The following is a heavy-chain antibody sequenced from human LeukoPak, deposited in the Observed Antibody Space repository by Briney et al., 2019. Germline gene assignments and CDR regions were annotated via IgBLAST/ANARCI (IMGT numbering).Heavy chain of an antibody. D-gene: IGHD3-22*01. J-gene: IGHJ4*02. CDR1: GFTFSSYA. Sequence: GGSLSLSCAASGFTFSSYAMSWVRQAPGKGLEWVSAISGSGGSTYYADSVKGRFTISRDNSKNTLYLQMNSLRAEDTAVYYCAKDEGDDSSGYYTWDYWGQGTLVTVSS. CDR2: ISGSGGST. V-gene: IGHV3-23*01. CDR3: AKDEGDDSSGYYTWDY.